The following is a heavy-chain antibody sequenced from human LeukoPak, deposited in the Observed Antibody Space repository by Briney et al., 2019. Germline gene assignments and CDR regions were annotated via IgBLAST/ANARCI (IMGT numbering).Heavy chain of an antibody. D-gene: IGHD2-2*03. CDR2: IYYSGSA. CDR3: ARHMDIVVVPAVLDP. CDR1: GGSISSSSYY. J-gene: IGHJ5*02. Sequence: SETLSLTCTVSGGSISSSSYYWGWIRQPPGKGLEWIGSIYYSGSAYYNPSLKSRVTISVDTSKNQFSLKLSSVTAADTAVYYCARHMDIVVVPAVLDPWGQGTLVTVSS. V-gene: IGHV4-39*01.